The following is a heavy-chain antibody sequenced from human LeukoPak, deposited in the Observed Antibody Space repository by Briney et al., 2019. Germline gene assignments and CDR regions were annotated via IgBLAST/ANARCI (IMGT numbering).Heavy chain of an antibody. D-gene: IGHD4-11*01. Sequence: GGSLRLSCAASGFTFSRAWMSWVRQAPGKGLEWVSVISGSGGSTYYADSVKGRFTISRDNSKNTLYLQMNSLRAEDTAVYYCAKAYSILAPYFDYWGQGTLVTVSS. CDR2: ISGSGGST. CDR1: GFTFSRAW. J-gene: IGHJ4*02. V-gene: IGHV3-23*01. CDR3: AKAYSILAPYFDY.